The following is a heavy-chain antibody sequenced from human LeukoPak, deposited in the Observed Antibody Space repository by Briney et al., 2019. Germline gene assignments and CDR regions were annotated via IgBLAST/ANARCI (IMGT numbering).Heavy chain of an antibody. CDR2: ISGSGGST. V-gene: IGHV3-23*01. CDR1: GFTFSSYA. J-gene: IGHJ4*02. CDR3: AKGGYDSSGYYYWGFVY. D-gene: IGHD3-22*01. Sequence: PGGSLRLSCAASGFTFSSYAMGWARQAPGKGLEWVSAISGSGGSTYYADSVKGRFTISRDNSKNTLYLQMNSLRAEDTAVYYCAKGGYDSSGYYYWGFVYWGQGTLVTVSS.